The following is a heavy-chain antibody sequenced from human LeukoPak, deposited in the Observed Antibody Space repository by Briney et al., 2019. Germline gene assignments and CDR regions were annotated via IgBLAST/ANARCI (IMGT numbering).Heavy chain of an antibody. Sequence: PSETLSLTCTVSGGSISSYYWSWIRQPPGKGLEWIGYIYYSGSTNYNPSLKSRVTISVDTSKNQFSLQLNSVTPEDTAVYYCARSTGPIDYWGQGTLVTVSS. CDR2: IYYSGST. CDR1: GGSISSYY. CDR3: ARSTGPIDY. V-gene: IGHV4-59*12. D-gene: IGHD1-1*01. J-gene: IGHJ4*02.